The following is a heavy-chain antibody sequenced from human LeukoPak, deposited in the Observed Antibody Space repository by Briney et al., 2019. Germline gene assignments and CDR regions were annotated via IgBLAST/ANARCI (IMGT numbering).Heavy chain of an antibody. Sequence: SETLSLTCAVYGGSFSGYYWSWIRQPPGKGLGWIGEINHSGSTNYNPSLKSRVTISVDTSKNQFSLKLSSVTAADTAVYYCATCTSCPQHYYYYYMDVWGKGTTVTVSS. J-gene: IGHJ6*03. CDR1: GGSFSGYY. CDR3: ATCTSCPQHYYYYYMDV. D-gene: IGHD2-2*01. V-gene: IGHV4-34*01. CDR2: INHSGST.